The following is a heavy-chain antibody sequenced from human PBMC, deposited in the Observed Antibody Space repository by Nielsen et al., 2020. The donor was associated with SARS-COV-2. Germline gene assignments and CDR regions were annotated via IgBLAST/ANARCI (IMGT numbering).Heavy chain of an antibody. CDR1: GFTFSSYE. V-gene: IGHV3-48*03. J-gene: IGHJ4*02. CDR3: ARGRYCSSTSCYSAFDY. Sequence: GGSLRLSCAASGFTFSSYEMNWVRQAPGKGLEWVSYISSSGSTIYYADSVKGRFTISRDNAKNSLYLQMNSLRAEDTAVYYCARGRYCSSTSCYSAFDYWGRGTLVTVSS. CDR2: ISSSGSTI. D-gene: IGHD2-2*02.